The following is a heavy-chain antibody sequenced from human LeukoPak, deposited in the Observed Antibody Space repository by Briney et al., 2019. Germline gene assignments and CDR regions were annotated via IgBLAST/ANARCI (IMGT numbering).Heavy chain of an antibody. D-gene: IGHD2-2*02. V-gene: IGHV3-21*01. CDR1: GFTFSSYS. Sequence: GGSLRLSCAASGFTFSSYSMNWVRQAPGKGLEWVSSISSSSSYIYYADSVKGRFTISRDNAKKSLYLQMNSLRAEDTAVYYCARESESYCSSPCCYKWGDYWGQGALVTVSS. J-gene: IGHJ4*02. CDR3: ARESESYCSSPCCYKWGDY. CDR2: ISSSSSYI.